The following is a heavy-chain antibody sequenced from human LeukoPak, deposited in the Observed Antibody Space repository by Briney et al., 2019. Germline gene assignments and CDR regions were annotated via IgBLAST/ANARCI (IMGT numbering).Heavy chain of an antibody. J-gene: IGHJ6*02. D-gene: IGHD3-3*01. V-gene: IGHV3-23*01. CDR3: AKNPPAIFGVALPGDYYYYGMDV. Sequence: GGSLRLSCAASGFAFSSYAMSWVRQPPGKGLEWVSVISRRDDYSYYADSVKGRFTISRDNSKNTLYLQMNSLRAEDTAVYYCAKNPPAIFGVALPGDYYYYGMDVWGQGTTVTVSS. CDR2: ISRRDDYS. CDR1: GFAFSSYA.